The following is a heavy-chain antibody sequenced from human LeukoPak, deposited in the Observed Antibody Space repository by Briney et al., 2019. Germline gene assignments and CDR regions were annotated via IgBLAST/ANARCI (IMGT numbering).Heavy chain of an antibody. CDR3: ARRNTVGYDY. J-gene: IGHJ4*02. CDR1: GGSISSSSYY. V-gene: IGHV4-39*07. D-gene: IGHD2-2*02. CDR2: IYYSGST. Sequence: NASETLSLTCTVSGGSISSSSYYWGWIRQPPGKGLEWIGSIYYSGSTYYNPSLKSRVTMSVDTSKNQFSLNLNSVTAADTAVYYCARRNTVGYDYWGQGNLVTVSS.